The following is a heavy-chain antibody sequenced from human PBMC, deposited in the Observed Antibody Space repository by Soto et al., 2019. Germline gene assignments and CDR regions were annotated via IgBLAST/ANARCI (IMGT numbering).Heavy chain of an antibody. J-gene: IGHJ6*02. V-gene: IGHV3-7*03. D-gene: IGHD3-3*01. CDR3: AKAWRGMGIIGYYYYGMDV. Sequence: PGGSLRLSCAASGINFNDYWMSWVRQAPGKGLEWVANIKEDGSSKYYVDSVKGRFTISRDNAKNSLYLQMNSLRAEDTAVYYCAKAWRGMGIIGYYYYGMDVWGQGTTVTVSS. CDR2: IKEDGSSK. CDR1: GINFNDYW.